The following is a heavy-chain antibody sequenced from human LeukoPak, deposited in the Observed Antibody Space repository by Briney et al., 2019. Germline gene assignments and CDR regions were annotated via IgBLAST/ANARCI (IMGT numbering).Heavy chain of an antibody. V-gene: IGHV4-59*01. CDR1: GGSISSYY. CDR3: ARRRATGSHWYYFDY. J-gene: IGHJ4*02. D-gene: IGHD3-10*01. Sequence: SETLSLTCTVSGGSISSYYWSWIRQPPGKGLEWIGYIYYSGSTNYNPSLKSRVTISVDTSKNQFSLKLSSVTAADTAVYYCARRRATGSHWYYFDYWGQGTLVTVSS. CDR2: IYYSGST.